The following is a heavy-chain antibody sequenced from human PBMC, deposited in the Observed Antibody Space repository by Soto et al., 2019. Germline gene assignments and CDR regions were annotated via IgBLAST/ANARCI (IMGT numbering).Heavy chain of an antibody. J-gene: IGHJ4*02. D-gene: IGHD6-13*01. CDR2: IYPGDSDT. CDR3: ARSHTSSSWHVLDY. Sequence: GESLKISCKASGYSFTSYWIGWVRQMPGKGLEWMGIIYPGDSDTRYSPSFQGRVTFSADKSTSTAYLQWSSLRPSDTAMYYCARSHTSSSWHVLDYWGQGTLVTISS. V-gene: IGHV5-51*01. CDR1: GYSFTSYW.